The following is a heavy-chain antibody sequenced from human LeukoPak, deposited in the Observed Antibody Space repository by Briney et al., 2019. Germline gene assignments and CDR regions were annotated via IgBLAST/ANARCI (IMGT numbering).Heavy chain of an antibody. CDR3: ARGRGFGKKYYYYGMDV. Sequence: PSETLSLTCTVSGGSISSYYWSWIRQLPGKGLEWIGYIYYSGSTNYNPSLKSRVTISVDTSKNQFSLKLSSVTAADTAVYYCARGRGFGKKYYYYGMDVWGQGTTVTVSS. CDR2: IYYSGST. J-gene: IGHJ6*02. D-gene: IGHD3-10*01. V-gene: IGHV4-59*01. CDR1: GGSISSYY.